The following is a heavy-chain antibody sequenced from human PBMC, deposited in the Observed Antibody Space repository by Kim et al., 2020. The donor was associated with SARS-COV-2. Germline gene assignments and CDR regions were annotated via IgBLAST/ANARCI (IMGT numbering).Heavy chain of an antibody. J-gene: IGHJ6*02. CDR2: IYSGGST. V-gene: IGHV3-53*04. CDR1: GFTVSSNY. D-gene: IGHD3-10*01. Sequence: GGSLRLSCAASGFTVSSNYMSWVRQAPGKGLEWVSVIYSGGSTYYADSVKGRFTISRHNSKNTLYLQMNSLRAEDTAVYYCARDYKDGSGSYYNVKPGDYYYYGMDVWGQGTTVTVSS. CDR3: ARDYKDGSGSYYNVKPGDYYYYGMDV.